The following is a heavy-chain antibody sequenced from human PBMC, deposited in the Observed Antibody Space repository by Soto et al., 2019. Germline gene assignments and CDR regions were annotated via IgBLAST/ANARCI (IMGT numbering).Heavy chain of an antibody. CDR1: GGSSSSYY. D-gene: IGHD6-13*01. V-gene: IGHV4-59*01. Sequence: SETLSLTCTVSGGSSSSYYWSWIRQPPGKGLEWIGYIYYSGSTNYNPSLKSRVTISVDTSKNQFSLKLSSVTAADTAVYYCAREMRYSSSWYFFDYWGQGTLVTVSS. CDR2: IYYSGST. CDR3: AREMRYSSSWYFFDY. J-gene: IGHJ4*02.